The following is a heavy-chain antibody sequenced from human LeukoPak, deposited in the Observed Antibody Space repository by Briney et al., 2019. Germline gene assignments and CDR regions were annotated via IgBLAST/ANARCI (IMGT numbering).Heavy chain of an antibody. J-gene: IGHJ4*02. CDR3: ARANFYFFWGAPPPPYSFDS. D-gene: IGHD3-16*01. CDR1: GGSFSGYY. Sequence: SETLSLTCAVYGGSFSGYYWSWIRQPPGKGLEWIGEINHSGSTNYNPSLKSRVTISVDTSKNQFSLKLSSVTAADTAVYYCARANFYFFWGAPPPPYSFDSWGQGTRAPVPS. V-gene: IGHV4-34*01. CDR2: INHSGST.